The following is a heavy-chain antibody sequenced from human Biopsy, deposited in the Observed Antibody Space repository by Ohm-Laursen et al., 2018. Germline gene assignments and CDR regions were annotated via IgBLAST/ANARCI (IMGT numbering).Heavy chain of an antibody. CDR2: FDREERKT. D-gene: IGHD2-2*01. CDR1: GYTLTELS. Sequence: SVKVSCKVSGYTLTELSIHWVRQTGGKGLEWMGGFDREERKTVYAEKFQGRVTMTEDTSTDTVYTELTSLTSDDTAVYFCAREAIGYQLPCDDWGQGTLVTVSS. CDR3: AREAIGYQLPCDD. V-gene: IGHV1-24*01. J-gene: IGHJ4*02.